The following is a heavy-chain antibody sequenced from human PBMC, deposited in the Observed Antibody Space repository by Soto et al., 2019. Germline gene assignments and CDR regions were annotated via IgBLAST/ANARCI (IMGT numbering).Heavy chain of an antibody. Sequence: EVQLVESGGGLVQPGGSLRLSCAASGFTFSSYWMSWVRQAPGKGLEWVANIKQDVSEKYYVDCVKDRFTISRDNAKNSLYLQMNRLRAEDTAVYYCAREYCSSGGWPGVYDRWGQGTLGTVSS. J-gene: IGHJ5*02. D-gene: IGHD2-15*01. CDR2: IKQDVSEK. CDR1: GFTFSSYW. V-gene: IGHV3-7*01. CDR3: AREYCSSGGWPGVYDR.